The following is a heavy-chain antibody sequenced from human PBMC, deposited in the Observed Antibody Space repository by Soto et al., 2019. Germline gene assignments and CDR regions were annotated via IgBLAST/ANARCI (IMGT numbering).Heavy chain of an antibody. Sequence: GVSLRLSCVASGLTFSRHAMVWVRQAPGKGLEWVSTITANSGSSDYGDSVKGRFTISRDNAGSTLFLQMNSLRVEETATYYCAKSPEWRNLYFAYWGQGTLVTVSS. CDR3: AKSPEWRNLYFAY. CDR1: GLTFSRHA. J-gene: IGHJ4*02. V-gene: IGHV3-23*01. CDR2: ITANSGSS. D-gene: IGHD3-3*01.